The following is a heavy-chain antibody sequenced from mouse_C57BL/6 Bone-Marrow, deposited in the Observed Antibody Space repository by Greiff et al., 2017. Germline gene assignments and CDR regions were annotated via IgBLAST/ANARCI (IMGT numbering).Heavy chain of an antibody. V-gene: IGHV1-64*01. D-gene: IGHD2-2*01. Sequence: QVQLQQPGAELVKPGASVQLSCKASGYTFTSSWMHWVKQRPGQGLEWIGMIHPNSGSTNYNEKFKSKATLTVDKSSSTAYMQLSSLTSEDSAVYYCAREGGIYYGYGAFANWREGTLVTVFA. CDR1: GYTFTSSW. CDR2: IHPNSGST. J-gene: IGHJ3*01. CDR3: AREGGIYYGYGAFAN.